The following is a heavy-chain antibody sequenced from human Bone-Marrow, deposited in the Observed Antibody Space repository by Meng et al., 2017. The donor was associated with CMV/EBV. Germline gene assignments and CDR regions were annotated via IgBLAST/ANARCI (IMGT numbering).Heavy chain of an antibody. D-gene: IGHD3-3*01. V-gene: IGHV1-18*04. CDR3: ARTAVYYDFWSGYYNRGSQGYGMDV. J-gene: IGHJ6*02. Sequence: ASVKVSCKASGYTFTGYYMHWVRQAPGQGLEWMGWISAYNGNTNYAQKLQGRVTMTTDTSTSTAYMELRSLRSDDTAVYYCARTAVYYDFWSGYYNRGSQGYGMDVWGQGTTVTVSS. CDR1: GYTFTGYY. CDR2: ISAYNGNT.